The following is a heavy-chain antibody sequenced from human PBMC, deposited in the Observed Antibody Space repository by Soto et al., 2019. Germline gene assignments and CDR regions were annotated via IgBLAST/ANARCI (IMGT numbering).Heavy chain of an antibody. J-gene: IGHJ4*02. V-gene: IGHV3-NL1*01. D-gene: IGHD2-21*01. CDR1: GFTFSDFG. CDR2: ILHDETP. Sequence: GGSLRLSCKASGFTFSDFGMHWVRQAPGKGLEWVSTILHDETPFYTDSVKGRFTISRDNVRGTLYLQMNGLRVEDAALYFCAKDLFPTSGQRFFFESWGQGSLVTVSS. CDR3: AKDLFPTSGQRFFFES.